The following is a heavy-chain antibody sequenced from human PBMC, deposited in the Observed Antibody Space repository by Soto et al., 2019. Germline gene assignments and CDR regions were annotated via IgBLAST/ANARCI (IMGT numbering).Heavy chain of an antibody. CDR3: ARMVLGSGGWYDP. J-gene: IGHJ5*02. Sequence: QVQLVQSGAEVKKPGASVKVSCKASGYTFTNYAIHWVRQAPELGLEWMGWINGGKGKTEYSQKFKDRVSITRDTSARTAYCVPTSLRFEDTAVYYCARMVLGSGGWYDPWGQGTLVNVPS. V-gene: IGHV1-3*01. CDR2: INGGKGKT. D-gene: IGHD3-10*01. CDR1: GYTFTNYA.